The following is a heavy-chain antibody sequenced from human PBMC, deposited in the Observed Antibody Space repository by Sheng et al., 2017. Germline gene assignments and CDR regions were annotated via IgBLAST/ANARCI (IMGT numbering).Heavy chain of an antibody. CDR3: AKGQSAYSKSFDC. D-gene: IGHD5-18*01. CDR2: IIGSGDST. Sequence: EVQLVESGGGLIQPGRSLRLSCEASGVNVRRNYMSWVRQAPGKGLEWVSTIIGSGDSTYYADSVKGRLTISRDNSKNTLYLQMNSLRAEDTAEYYCAKGQSAYSKSFDCWGQGTLVTVSS. J-gene: IGHJ4*02. CDR1: GVNVRRNY. V-gene: IGHV3-23*04.